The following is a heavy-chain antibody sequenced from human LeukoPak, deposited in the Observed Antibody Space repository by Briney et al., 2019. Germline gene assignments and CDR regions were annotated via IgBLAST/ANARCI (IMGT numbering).Heavy chain of an antibody. D-gene: IGHD4-17*01. J-gene: IGHJ4*02. Sequence: GGSLRLSCAASGFTFSTYWMTWVRQAPGKGLEWVANIKPDGSQIYYVDSVKGRFTISRDNAKNSLYLQMNSLRAEDTAVYYCARDHDYGDYRKKNFDYWGQGTLVTVSS. CDR3: ARDHDYGDYRKKNFDY. V-gene: IGHV3-7*01. CDR1: GFTFSTYW. CDR2: IKPDGSQI.